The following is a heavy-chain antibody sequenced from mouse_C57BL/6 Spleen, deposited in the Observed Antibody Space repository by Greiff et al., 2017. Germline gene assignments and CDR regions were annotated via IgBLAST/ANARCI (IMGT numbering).Heavy chain of an antibody. CDR2: INPSNGGT. V-gene: IGHV1-53*01. Sequence: VQLQQPGPELVKPAASVSLSCKASGYTFTSYWMRWLKQRPGQGLEWIGNINPSNGGTNYNAKFKSKASLTVDTSSSTAYMQLSSLTSEDAAVYYCARAELGRFAYWGQGTLVTVSA. D-gene: IGHD4-1*01. CDR3: ARAELGRFAY. CDR1: GYTFTSYW. J-gene: IGHJ3*01.